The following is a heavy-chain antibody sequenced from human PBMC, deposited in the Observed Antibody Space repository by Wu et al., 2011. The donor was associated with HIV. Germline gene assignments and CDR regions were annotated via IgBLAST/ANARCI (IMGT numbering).Heavy chain of an antibody. CDR2: ISAYNGDT. D-gene: IGHD3-3*01. Sequence: QVQLVQSGAEVKKPGASVKVSCKASGYTFTNYGISWVRQAPGQGLEWMGWISAYNGDTNYAQKFQGRVTMTTDTSTSTAYMELRNLRSDDTAVYYCARATLVTIFGVDWGQGTLVTVSS. V-gene: IGHV1-18*01. CDR3: ARATLVTIFGVD. J-gene: IGHJ4*02. CDR1: GYTFTNYG.